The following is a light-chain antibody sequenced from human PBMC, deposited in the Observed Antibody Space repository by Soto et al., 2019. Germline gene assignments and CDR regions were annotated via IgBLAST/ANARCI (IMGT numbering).Light chain of an antibody. J-gene: IGKJ1*01. Sequence: DFQMTQSPSTLSASVGDRVTITCRASQSINNWLAWYQRKPVQAPKLLIYKVSSLESGVPSRFSGSGSGTVFTLTIDSLQPDDSATYCCQQYYGTLTFGQGTTVE. CDR3: QQYYGTLT. V-gene: IGKV1-5*03. CDR1: QSINNW. CDR2: KVS.